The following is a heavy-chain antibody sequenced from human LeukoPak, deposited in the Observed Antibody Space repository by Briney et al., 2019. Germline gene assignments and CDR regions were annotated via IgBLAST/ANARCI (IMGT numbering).Heavy chain of an antibody. CDR2: IYYSGNT. V-gene: IGHV4-39*07. CDR1: GGSISNYY. J-gene: IGHJ3*01. CDR3: ASLRRGYCSSTRCRDAFDF. D-gene: IGHD2-2*01. Sequence: SETLSLTCTVSGGSISNYYWGWIRQAPGKGLEWIGSIYYSGNTYYNSSLKSRVTISLDTSKKQFSLRLGSVTAAVTAVYYCASLRRGYCSSTRCRDAFDFWGQGTMVTVSS.